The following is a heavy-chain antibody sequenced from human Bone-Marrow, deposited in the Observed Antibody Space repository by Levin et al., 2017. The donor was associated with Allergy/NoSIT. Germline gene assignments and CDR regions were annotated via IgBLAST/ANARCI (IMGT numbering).Heavy chain of an antibody. Sequence: ASVKVSCKASGYTFTSYAMTWVRQAPGQGLEWLGWISAYNITPKYAQKFQGRVTMTTDTSTGTAYMELRTLQSDDTAVYYCARDRGDAYDFWSGYHGFDPWGQGTLVTVSS. CDR2: ISAYNITP. V-gene: IGHV1-18*01. CDR3: ARDRGDAYDFWSGYHGFDP. CDR1: GYTFTSYA. D-gene: IGHD3-3*01. J-gene: IGHJ5*02.